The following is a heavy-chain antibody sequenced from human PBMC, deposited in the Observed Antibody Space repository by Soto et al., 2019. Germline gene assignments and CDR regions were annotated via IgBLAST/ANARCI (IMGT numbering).Heavy chain of an antibody. CDR1: GGSISSXXXX. CDR2: IYYSGST. Sequence: QVQLQESGPGLVKPSQTLSLTCTVSGGSISSXXXXWSWIRQHPGKGLEWIGYIYYSGSTYYNASLKSRVTXXXXXXXXXXXXXXXXXXXXXXXXXXXXXLXRYNWNXGFDLWGQGTLVTVSS. CDR3: XXXLXRYNWNXGFDL. J-gene: IGHJ5*02. V-gene: IGHV4-31*03. D-gene: IGHD1-20*01.